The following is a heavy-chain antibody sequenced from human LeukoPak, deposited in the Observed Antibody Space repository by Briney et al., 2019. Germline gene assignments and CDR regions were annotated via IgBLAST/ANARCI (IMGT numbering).Heavy chain of an antibody. V-gene: IGHV4-59*08. CDR1: GGSISSYY. CDR3: ARLGTAMVTYGMDV. CDR2: IYYSGST. J-gene: IGHJ6*02. D-gene: IGHD5-18*01. Sequence: SETLSLTCTVSGGSISSYYWSWIRQPPGKGLEWIGYIYYSGSTNYNPSLKSRVTISVDTPKNQFSLKLSSVTAADTAVYYCARLGTAMVTYGMDVWGQGTTVTVSS.